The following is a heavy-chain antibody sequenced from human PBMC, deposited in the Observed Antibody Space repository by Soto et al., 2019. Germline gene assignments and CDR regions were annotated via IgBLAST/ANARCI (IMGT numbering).Heavy chain of an antibody. CDR1: GGTFSNHA. CDR3: ARDGGCLQPRYYFDY. Sequence: QVQLVQSGAEVKKPGSSVRVSCKSSGGTFSNHAITWVRQAPGQGLEWMGGIIPIFGTANYAQKFQGRVTITADKSTSTAYMELSSLKSEDTAVYYCARDGGCLQPRYYFDYWGQGTLVTVSS. J-gene: IGHJ4*02. CDR2: IIPIFGTA. V-gene: IGHV1-69*06. D-gene: IGHD3-16*01.